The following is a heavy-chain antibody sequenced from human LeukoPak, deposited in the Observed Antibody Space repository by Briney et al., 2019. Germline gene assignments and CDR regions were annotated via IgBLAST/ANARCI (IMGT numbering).Heavy chain of an antibody. D-gene: IGHD4-17*01. J-gene: IGHJ4*02. CDR1: GYTFTSYA. CDR2: INTNTGNP. CDR3: ARDGPYGDYEDIDY. V-gene: IGHV7-4-1*04. Sequence: GASVKVSCKASGYTFTSYAMNWVRQAPGQGLEWMGWINTNTGNPTYAQGFTGRFVFSLDTSVSMAYLQISSLKAEDTAVYYCARDGPYGDYEDIDYWGQGTLVTVSS.